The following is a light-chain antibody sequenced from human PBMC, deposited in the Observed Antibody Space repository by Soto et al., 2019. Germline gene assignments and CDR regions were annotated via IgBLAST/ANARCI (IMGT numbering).Light chain of an antibody. CDR2: DNN. Sequence: QAVVTQPPSVSAAPGQKVTISCSGSRSNIGNNYVSWYQQLPGTAPKLLIYDNNKRPSGIPDRFSGSKSGTSATLGITGLQTGDEADYYCGTWDNSLRGVFGGGTKVTVL. CDR3: GTWDNSLRGV. CDR1: RSNIGNNY. J-gene: IGLJ3*02. V-gene: IGLV1-51*01.